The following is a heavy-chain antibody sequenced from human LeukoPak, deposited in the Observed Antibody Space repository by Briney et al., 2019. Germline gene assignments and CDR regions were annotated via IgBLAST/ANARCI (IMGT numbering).Heavy chain of an antibody. CDR2: INHSGST. J-gene: IGHJ4*02. D-gene: IGHD3-10*01. CDR3: ARGRRWFGELSLVY. V-gene: IGHV4-34*01. CDR1: GGSFSGYY. Sequence: SETLSLTCAVYGGSFSGYYWSWIRQPPGKGLGWIGEINHSGSTNYNPSLKSRVTISVDTSKNQFSLKLSSVTAADTAVYYCARGRRWFGELSLVYWGQGTLVTVSS.